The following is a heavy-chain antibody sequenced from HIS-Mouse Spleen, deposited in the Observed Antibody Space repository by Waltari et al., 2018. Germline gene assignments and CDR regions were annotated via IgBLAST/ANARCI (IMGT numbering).Heavy chain of an antibody. Sequence: QVQLQQWGAGLLKPSETLSLTCAVYGGSFSGYYWSWIRQPPGKGLEWCGEINHSGSTNDNPTLKSRVTISVDTSKNQFSLKLSSVTAADTAVYYCARVLNSGSYFDYWGQGTLVTVSS. CDR3: ARVLNSGSYFDY. CDR2: INHSGST. D-gene: IGHD1-26*01. CDR1: GGSFSGYY. V-gene: IGHV4-34*01. J-gene: IGHJ4*02.